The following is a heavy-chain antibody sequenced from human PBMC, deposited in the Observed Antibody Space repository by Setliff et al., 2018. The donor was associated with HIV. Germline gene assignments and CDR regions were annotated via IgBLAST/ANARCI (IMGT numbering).Heavy chain of an antibody. CDR3: ARHVARFDYDTGGYYVSHFDY. V-gene: IGHV4-59*01. Sequence: SETLSLTCIVSGGSIRSYYWSWIRQTPGKGLEWIGYIYYSGTTKYNPSLKSRVTISVDTSKNQFSVRLSSVSAADTAVYFCARHVARFDYDTGGYYVSHFDYWGQGTQVTVSS. CDR1: GGSIRSYY. D-gene: IGHD3-22*01. CDR2: IYYSGTT. J-gene: IGHJ4*02.